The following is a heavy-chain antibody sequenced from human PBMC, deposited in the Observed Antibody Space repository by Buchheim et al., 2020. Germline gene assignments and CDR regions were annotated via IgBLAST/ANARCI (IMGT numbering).Heavy chain of an antibody. Sequence: QVQLQESGPGLVKPSQTLSLTCTVSGGSISSGDYYWSWIRQPPGKGLEWIGYMYYSGSTYYNPSLKSRVTISVEKFKQQLSLKLSSVTAADTAVYYCARELTGIAVAGTVGDYWGQGTL. CDR3: ARELTGIAVAGTVGDY. CDR1: GGSISSGDYY. CDR2: MYYSGST. J-gene: IGHJ4*02. D-gene: IGHD6-19*01. V-gene: IGHV4-30-4*01.